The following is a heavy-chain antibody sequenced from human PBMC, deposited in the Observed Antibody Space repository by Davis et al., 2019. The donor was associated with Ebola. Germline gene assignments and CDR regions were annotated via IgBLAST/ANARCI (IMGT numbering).Heavy chain of an antibody. CDR2: VYAGGTT. J-gene: IGHJ4*02. CDR3: SRGTSSGFYGGRHDF. D-gene: IGHD3-22*01. V-gene: IGHV4-4*08. CDR1: NGSISSYY. Sequence: SETLSLTCTVSNGSISSYYLSWVRQPPGAGLEWIGYVYAGGTTNYNPSLKSRVTISVDTSNNQFSLNLGSVTAADTAVYYCSRGTSSGFYGGRHDFWGLGTLVTVSS.